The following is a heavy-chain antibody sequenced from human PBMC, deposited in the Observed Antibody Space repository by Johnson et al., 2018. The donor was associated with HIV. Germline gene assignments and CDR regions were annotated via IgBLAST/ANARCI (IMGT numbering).Heavy chain of an antibody. CDR3: AKGRIGTSSMRGGAFDM. V-gene: IGHV3-66*01. CDR1: GFTVSSNY. J-gene: IGHJ3*02. D-gene: IGHD1/OR15-1a*01. CDR2: IYSGGST. Sequence: VQLVESGGGLVQPGGSLRLSCAASGFTVSSNYMSWVRQAPGKGLEWVSVIYSGGSTYYADSVKGRFTISRDNSKNTLYLQMNSLRVEDTAVYYCAKGRIGTSSMRGGAFDMWGQGTMVIVSS.